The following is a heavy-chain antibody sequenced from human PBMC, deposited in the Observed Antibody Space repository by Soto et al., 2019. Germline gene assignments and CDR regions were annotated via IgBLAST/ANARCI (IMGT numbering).Heavy chain of an antibody. CDR1: GFTFSSYG. V-gene: IGHV3-30*18. CDR2: ISYDGSNK. D-gene: IGHD5-18*01. CDR3: AKGSTAMTYFDY. J-gene: IGHJ4*02. Sequence: QVQLVESGGGVVQPGRSLRLSCAASGFTFSSYGMHWVRQAPGKGLEWVAVISYDGSNKYYADSVKGLFTISRDNSKNTLYLQMNSLRAEDTAVYYCAKGSTAMTYFDYWCQGTLVTVSS.